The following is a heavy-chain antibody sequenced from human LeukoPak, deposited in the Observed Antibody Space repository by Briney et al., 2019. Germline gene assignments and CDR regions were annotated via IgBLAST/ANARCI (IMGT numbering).Heavy chain of an antibody. Sequence: GGSLRLSCGASGFTFSSYGMHWVRQAPGKGLEWVAFIRYDGSNKYYADSVKGRFTISRDNSKNTLYLQMNSLRAEDTAIYYCATYRQVLLPFESWGQGTLVTVSS. CDR3: ATYRQVLLPFES. J-gene: IGHJ4*02. CDR2: IRYDGSNK. D-gene: IGHD2-8*02. CDR1: GFTFSSYG. V-gene: IGHV3-30*02.